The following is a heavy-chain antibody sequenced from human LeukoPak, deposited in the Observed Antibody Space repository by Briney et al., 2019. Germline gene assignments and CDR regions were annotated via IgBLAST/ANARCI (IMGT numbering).Heavy chain of an antibody. Sequence: GGSLRLSCAASGFTVSSNYMSWVRQAPGKGLEWVSYITNSSRTTYYADSVKGRFTISRDNAKNSLYLQMNSLRAEDTAVYYCARVLSGGYWGQGTLVTVSS. D-gene: IGHD2-15*01. CDR2: ITNSSRTT. CDR3: ARVLSGGY. V-gene: IGHV3-48*04. CDR1: GFTVSSNY. J-gene: IGHJ4*02.